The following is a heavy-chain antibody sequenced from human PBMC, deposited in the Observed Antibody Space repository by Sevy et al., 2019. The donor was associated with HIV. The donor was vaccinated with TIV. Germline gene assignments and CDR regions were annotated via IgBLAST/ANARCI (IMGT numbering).Heavy chain of an antibody. V-gene: IGHV4-61*01. J-gene: IGHJ4*02. D-gene: IGHD3-22*01. Sequence: SETLSLTCTVSGGSVSSGSYYWSWIRQPPGKGLEWIGYIYYSGSTNYNPSLKSRVTISVDTSKNQSSLKLSSVTAADTAVYYCARDGIYDSSGYYYVGYWGQGTLVTVSS. CDR3: ARDGIYDSSGYYYVGY. CDR1: GGSVSSGSYY. CDR2: IYYSGST.